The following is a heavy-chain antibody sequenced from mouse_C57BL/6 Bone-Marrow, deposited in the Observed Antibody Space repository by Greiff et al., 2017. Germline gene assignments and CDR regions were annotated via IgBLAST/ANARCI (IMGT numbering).Heavy chain of an antibody. CDR2: ISDGGSYT. CDR1: GFTFSSYA. V-gene: IGHV5-4*01. D-gene: IGHD1-1*01. CDR3: ARGVTTVDYFDY. J-gene: IGHJ2*01. Sequence: DVHLVESGGGLVKPGGSLKLSCAASGFTFSSYAMSWVRQTPEKRLEWVATISDGGSYTYYPDNVKGRFTISRDNAKNNLYMQMSNLKSEDTDMYSCARGVTTVDYFDYWGQGTTLTVSS.